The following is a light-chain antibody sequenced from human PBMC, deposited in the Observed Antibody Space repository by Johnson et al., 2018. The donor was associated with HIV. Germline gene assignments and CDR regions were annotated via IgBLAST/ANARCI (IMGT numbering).Light chain of an antibody. Sequence: QSILTQPPSVSAAPGQKVTISCSGSSSNIGNSYVSWYQQLPGTAPKLLIYDNNKRPSGIPDRFSGSKSGTSATLGITGLQNGDEADYYCGTWDSILSLGVFGTGTKFTVL. CDR2: DNN. J-gene: IGLJ1*01. CDR3: GTWDSILSLGV. CDR1: SSNIGNSY. V-gene: IGLV1-51*01.